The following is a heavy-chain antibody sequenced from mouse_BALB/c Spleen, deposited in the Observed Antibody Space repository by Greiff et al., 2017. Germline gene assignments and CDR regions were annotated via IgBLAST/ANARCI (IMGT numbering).Heavy chain of an antibody. V-gene: IGHV5-6-3*01. J-gene: IGHJ2*01. CDR3: AREGDGGFDY. Sequence: EVQLVESGGGLVQPGGSLKLSCAASGFTFSSYGMSWVRQTPDKRLELVATINSNGGSTYYPDSVKGRFTISRDNAKNTLYLQMSSLKSEDTAMYYCAREGDGGFDYWGQGTTLTVSS. CDR1: GFTFSSYG. D-gene: IGHD3-3*01. CDR2: INSNGGST.